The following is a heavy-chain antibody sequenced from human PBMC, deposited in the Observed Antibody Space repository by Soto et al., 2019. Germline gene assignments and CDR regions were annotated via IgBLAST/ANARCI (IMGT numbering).Heavy chain of an antibody. CDR3: ATDTSDTFGEAFDY. V-gene: IGHV3-15*07. J-gene: IGHJ4*02. D-gene: IGHD3-10*01. Sequence: EVQLVEFGGGLVKPGGSLRLSCAASGFTFSDAWMDWVRQAPGKGLEWVGHIKNKAGGGTTDYPASVKGRFIISRDDSKNTLYLQINSLKTVDTAVYYCATDTSDTFGEAFDYWSQGTLVTVSS. CDR2: IKNKAGGGTT. CDR1: GFTFSDAW.